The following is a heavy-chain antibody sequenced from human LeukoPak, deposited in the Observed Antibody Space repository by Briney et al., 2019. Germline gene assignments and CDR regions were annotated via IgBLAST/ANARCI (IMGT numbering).Heavy chain of an antibody. CDR2: MASNGGSE. V-gene: IGHV3-30*18. J-gene: IGHJ4*02. Sequence: GGSLRLSCAASGFTFTTYGLHWVRRAPGKGLDWVAAMASNGGSEYYADSVKGRFTISRDNPKNTLFLQMNSLRPDDTAVYYCAKRGHYSINWYHYFDYWGQGTLVTVSS. D-gene: IGHD6-13*01. CDR1: GFTFTTYG. CDR3: AKRGHYSINWYHYFDY.